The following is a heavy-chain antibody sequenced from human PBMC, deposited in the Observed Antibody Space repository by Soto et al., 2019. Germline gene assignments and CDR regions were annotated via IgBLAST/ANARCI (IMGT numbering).Heavy chain of an antibody. J-gene: IGHJ6*02. CDR3: AREQQLVPYYYYGMDV. Sequence: ASVTLSCQASGGTFISYAMHLVRQAPGQRLEWMGWINAGNGNTKYSQKFQGRVTITRDTSASTAYMELSSLRSEDTAVYYCAREQQLVPYYYYGMDVWGQGTTVTVSS. CDR2: INAGNGNT. D-gene: IGHD6-13*01. CDR1: GGTFISYA. V-gene: IGHV1-3*01.